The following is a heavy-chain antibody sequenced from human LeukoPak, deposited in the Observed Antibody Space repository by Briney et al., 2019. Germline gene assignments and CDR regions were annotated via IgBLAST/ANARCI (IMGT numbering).Heavy chain of an antibody. CDR3: TRVGYIDEGIDY. Sequence: GGSLRLSCVASGFPFSSYWMTWVRQAPGKGLEWVANIKQDGRKKSYVDSVKGRFAISRDNAKNSLYLQMNSLRAGDTAIYYCTRVGYIDEGIDYWGQGTLVTVSS. D-gene: IGHD5-24*01. CDR2: IKQDGRKK. J-gene: IGHJ4*02. V-gene: IGHV3-7*04. CDR1: GFPFSSYW.